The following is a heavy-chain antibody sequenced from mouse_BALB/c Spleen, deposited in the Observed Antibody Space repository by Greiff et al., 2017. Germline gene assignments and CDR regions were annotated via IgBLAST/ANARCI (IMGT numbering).Heavy chain of an antibody. CDR2: ISSGGSYT. J-gene: IGHJ4*01. D-gene: IGHD1-1*01. V-gene: IGHV5-6*01. CDR3: ARGGYYYGSSQYYYAMDY. CDR1: GFTFSSYG. Sequence: EVHLVESGGDLVKPGGSLKLSCAASGFTFSSYGMSWVRQTPDKRLEWVATISSGGSYTYYPDSVKGRFTISSDNAKNTLYLQMSSLKSEDTAMYYCARGGYYYGSSQYYYAMDYWGQGTSVTVSS.